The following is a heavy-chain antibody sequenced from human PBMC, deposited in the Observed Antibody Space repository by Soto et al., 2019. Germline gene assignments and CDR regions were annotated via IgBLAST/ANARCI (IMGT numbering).Heavy chain of an antibody. CDR1: GGSFSDYY. CDR2: INHSGST. CDR3: ARGDYGGNSDDY. V-gene: IGHV4-34*01. J-gene: IGHJ4*02. Sequence: SETLSLTCAVYGGSFSDYYWSWIRQSPGKGLEWIGEINHSGSTNYNPSLKSRVIISVDTPKNQFSLKLSSVTAADTAVYYCARGDYGGNSDDYWGRGTLVTVSS. D-gene: IGHD4-17*01.